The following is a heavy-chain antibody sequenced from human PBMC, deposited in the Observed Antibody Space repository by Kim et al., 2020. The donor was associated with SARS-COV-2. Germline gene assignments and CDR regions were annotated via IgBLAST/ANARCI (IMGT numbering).Heavy chain of an antibody. CDR2: IGIAGDI. CDR1: GFTFSSHG. D-gene: IGHD1-26*01. CDR3: ARGGVAPRGGLDV. J-gene: IGHJ6*02. Sequence: GGSLRLSCAASGFTFSSHGMHWVRQATGKGLEWVSSIGIAGDIYYPGSVKGRFTISRENAKNSLYLQMNSLRAGDTAVYYCARGGVAPRGGLDVWGQGTTVTVSS. V-gene: IGHV3-13*01.